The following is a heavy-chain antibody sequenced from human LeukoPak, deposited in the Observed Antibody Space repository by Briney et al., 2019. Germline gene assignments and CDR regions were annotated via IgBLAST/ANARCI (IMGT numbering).Heavy chain of an antibody. V-gene: IGHV3-74*01. CDR1: GFTFSSYW. D-gene: IGHD2-8*01. Sequence: GGSLRLSCAASGFTFSSYWMHWVRQAPGKGLVWVSRINSDGSSTSYADSVKGRFTISRDNSKNSLYLQMNSLRAEDTALYYCAKDTCTNGVCHVDYWGQGTLVTVSS. J-gene: IGHJ4*02. CDR3: AKDTCTNGVCHVDY. CDR2: INSDGSST.